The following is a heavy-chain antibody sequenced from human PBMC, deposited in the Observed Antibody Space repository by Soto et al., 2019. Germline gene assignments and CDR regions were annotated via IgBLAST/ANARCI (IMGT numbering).Heavy chain of an antibody. Sequence: PSETLSLTCAVFGGSFSGYYWSWIRQPPGKGLEWIGEINHSGSTNYNPSLKSRVTISVDTSKNQFSLKLSSVTAADTAVYYCATVTIAALSRAYYGMDVWGQGTTVTAP. CDR2: INHSGST. CDR3: ATVTIAALSRAYYGMDV. V-gene: IGHV4-34*01. CDR1: GGSFSGYY. J-gene: IGHJ6*02. D-gene: IGHD6-6*01.